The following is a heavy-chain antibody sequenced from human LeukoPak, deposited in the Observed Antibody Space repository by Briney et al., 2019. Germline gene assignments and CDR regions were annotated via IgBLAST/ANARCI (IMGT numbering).Heavy chain of an antibody. J-gene: IGHJ4*02. V-gene: IGHV3-7*01. D-gene: IGHD6-13*01. CDR1: GFMFSSNW. CDR2: IKEDGTET. CDR3: ASQYTSSRIFDD. Sequence: PGGSLRLSCAASGFMFSSNWMSWVRLAPGKGLEWVANIKEDGTETYYVDSVKGRFTISRDNAKNSLYLQMNSLRVEDTAVYFCASQYTSSRIFDDWGQGTLVTVSS.